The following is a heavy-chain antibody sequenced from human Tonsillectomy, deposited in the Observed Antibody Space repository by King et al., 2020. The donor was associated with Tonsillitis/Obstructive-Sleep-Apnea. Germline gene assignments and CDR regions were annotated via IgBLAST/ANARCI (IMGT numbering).Heavy chain of an antibody. CDR1: GGSFSGYY. CDR2: INHSGSP. V-gene: IGHV4-34*01. CDR3: ARGHCSSTSCYVSGLYNWFDP. D-gene: IGHD2-2*01. Sequence: VQLQQWGAGLLKPSETLSLTCAVYGGSFSGYYWSWIRQPPGKGLEWIGEINHSGSPNYNPSLKSRDTISVDTSKNQFSLKLSSVPAADTAVYYCARGHCSSTSCYVSGLYNWFDPWGQGTLVTVSS. J-gene: IGHJ5*02.